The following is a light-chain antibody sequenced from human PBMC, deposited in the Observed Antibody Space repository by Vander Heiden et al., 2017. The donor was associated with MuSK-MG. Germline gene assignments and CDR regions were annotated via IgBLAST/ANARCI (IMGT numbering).Light chain of an antibody. CDR3: QQSDSVPYT. V-gene: IGKV1-39*01. J-gene: IGKJ2*01. CDR1: QTISNY. Sequence: DIQMTQSPSSLSASVGDRVTITCRASQTISNYLNWYQHKPGKAPNLLIYAASSLQSGVPSRFSGSGSGTEFTLTISSLQPEDFATYYCQQSDSVPYTFGQGTKLEIK. CDR2: AAS.